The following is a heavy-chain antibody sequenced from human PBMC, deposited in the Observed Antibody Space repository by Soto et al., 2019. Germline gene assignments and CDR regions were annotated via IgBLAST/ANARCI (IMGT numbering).Heavy chain of an antibody. CDR1: GGTFSSYA. V-gene: IGHV1-69*06. J-gene: IGHJ3*02. Sequence: ASVKVSCKASGGTFSSYAISWVRQAPGQGLEWMGGIIPIFGTANYAQKFQGRVTITADKSTSTAYMELSSLRSEDTAVYYCASRRITMIVVAENDAFDIWRQGTMVTVSS. CDR3: ASRRITMIVVAENDAFDI. CDR2: IIPIFGTA. D-gene: IGHD3-22*01.